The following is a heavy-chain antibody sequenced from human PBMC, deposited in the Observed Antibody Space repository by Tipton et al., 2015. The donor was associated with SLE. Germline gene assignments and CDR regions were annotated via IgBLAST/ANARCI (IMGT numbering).Heavy chain of an antibody. CDR2: IRYDGSDK. J-gene: IGHJ4*02. D-gene: IGHD1-26*01. V-gene: IGHV3-30*02. CDR1: GFTFSDYG. CDR3: VLRPDNEGVGRGY. Sequence: QLVQSGGGVVQPGGSLRLSCAASGFTFSDYGMHWVRQAPGKGLEWVAFIRYDGSDKDYTDSVRGRFTISRDISRDILYLQMNSLRGEDTALYYCVLRPDNEGVGRGYWGQGILVTVSS.